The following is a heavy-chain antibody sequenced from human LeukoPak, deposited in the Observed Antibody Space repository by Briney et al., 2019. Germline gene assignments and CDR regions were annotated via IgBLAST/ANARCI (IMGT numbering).Heavy chain of an antibody. Sequence: ASVTVSCKASGYTFTGYYIHWVRQAPGQGLEWMGWINPTSGDTDYAQKFQGRVTMTRDTSITTAYMELSSLRSEDTAVYYCARDHSSGYLYYFDYWGQGTLVTVSS. V-gene: IGHV1-2*02. CDR1: GYTFTGYY. J-gene: IGHJ4*02. D-gene: IGHD3-22*01. CDR3: ARDHSSGYLYYFDY. CDR2: INPTSGDT.